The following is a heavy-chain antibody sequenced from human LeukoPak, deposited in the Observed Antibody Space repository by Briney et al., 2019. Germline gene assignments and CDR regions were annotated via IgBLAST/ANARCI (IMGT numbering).Heavy chain of an antibody. V-gene: IGHV3-53*01. Sequence: GGSLRLSCAASGLTVSSNYMSWVRQAPGKGLEWVSIIYSGGSTYYADSVKGRFTISKDNSKNTLYLQMNSLRAEDTAVYYCAREKYYYDKSGYYYWGQGTLVTVSS. CDR3: AREKYYYDKSGYYY. CDR1: GLTVSSNY. CDR2: IYSGGST. D-gene: IGHD3-22*01. J-gene: IGHJ4*02.